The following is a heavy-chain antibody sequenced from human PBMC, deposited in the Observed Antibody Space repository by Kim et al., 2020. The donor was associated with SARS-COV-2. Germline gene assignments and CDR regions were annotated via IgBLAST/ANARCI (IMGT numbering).Heavy chain of an antibody. CDR1: DASISSSSYY. Sequence: SETLSLTCTVSDASISSSSYYWGWVRQPPGKGLEWIGNIYYSGSTYYNPSLKSRVTISLDTSKNQFSLKLSSVTAADTAVYYCARDGYTYYYASGTYYNWYLDLWGRGTLVTVSS. J-gene: IGHJ2*01. V-gene: IGHV4-39*07. D-gene: IGHD3-10*01. CDR2: IYYSGST. CDR3: ARDGYTYYYASGTYYNWYLDL.